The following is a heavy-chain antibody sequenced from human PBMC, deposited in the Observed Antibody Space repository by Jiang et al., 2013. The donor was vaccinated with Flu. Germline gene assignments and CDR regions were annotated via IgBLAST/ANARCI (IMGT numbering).Heavy chain of an antibody. Sequence: SGAEVKKPGASVKVSCKASGYTFISFGFSWVRQAPGQGLEWMGWISGYNGNANYAQKFQGRVTMTTDTSTTTAYMELRSLRSDDTAVYYCVRDLAGYNNGWVFFDYWGQGTVVTVSS. CDR1: GYTFISFG. D-gene: IGHD6-19*01. CDR2: ISGYNGNA. V-gene: IGHV1-18*01. CDR3: VRDLAGYNNGWVFFDY. J-gene: IGHJ4*02.